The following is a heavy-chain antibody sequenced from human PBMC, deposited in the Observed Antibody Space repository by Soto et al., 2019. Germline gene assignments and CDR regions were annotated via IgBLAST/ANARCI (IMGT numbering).Heavy chain of an antibody. J-gene: IGHJ4*02. CDR2: INPSGGST. CDR3: ARFDSGGSSAYSDY. V-gene: IGHV1-46*01. D-gene: IGHD3-22*01. Sequence: ASVKVSCKASGYTFTSYCMHWVRQAPGQGLEWMGMINPSGGSTSYAQKFQGRVTMTMDTSTSTAYMELSSLRSEDTAVFYCARFDSGGSSAYSDYWGQGTPVNVAA. CDR1: GYTFTSYC.